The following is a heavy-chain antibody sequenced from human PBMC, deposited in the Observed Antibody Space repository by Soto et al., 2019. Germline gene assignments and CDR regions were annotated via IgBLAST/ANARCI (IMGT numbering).Heavy chain of an antibody. J-gene: IGHJ3*02. CDR1: GGSVRSGSYY. Sequence: QVQLQESGPGLVKPSETLSLTCTVSGGSVRSGSYYWSWIRQPPGKGLEWIGYMYYSGNTNYNPSLKSPVSIXXDXSXXQFSLKLTSVTDADTAVYYCARGTGDGYTHNAFDIWGQGTMITVSS. D-gene: IGHD5-12*01. CDR2: MYYSGNT. CDR3: ARGTGDGYTHNAFDI. V-gene: IGHV4-61*01.